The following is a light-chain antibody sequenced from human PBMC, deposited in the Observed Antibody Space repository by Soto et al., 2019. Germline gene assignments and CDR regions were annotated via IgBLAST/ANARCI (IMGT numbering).Light chain of an antibody. V-gene: IGLV4-69*01. CDR2: VNSDGSH. CDR3: QTWGTGIHV. Sequence: QSVLTQSPFASASLGASVKLTCTLSSGHSSYAIAWHQQQPEKGPRYLMKVNSDGSHSKGDGIPDRFSGSSSGTERYLIISSLQSEDEADYYCQTWGTGIHVFGTGTKVTVL. J-gene: IGLJ1*01. CDR1: SGHSSYA.